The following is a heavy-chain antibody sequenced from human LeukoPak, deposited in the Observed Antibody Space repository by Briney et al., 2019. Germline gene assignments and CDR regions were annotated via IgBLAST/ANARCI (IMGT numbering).Heavy chain of an antibody. CDR1: GYTFTSYY. CDR2: INPSGGST. V-gene: IGHV1-46*01. D-gene: IGHD1-26*01. CDR3: AFTAGGGRFDY. J-gene: IGHJ4*02. Sequence: ASVKVSCKASGYTFTSYYMHWVRQAPGQGLEWMGIINPSGGSTSYAQKFQGRVTITRDTSASTAYMELSSLRSEDTAVYYCAFTAGGGRFDYWGQGTLVTVSS.